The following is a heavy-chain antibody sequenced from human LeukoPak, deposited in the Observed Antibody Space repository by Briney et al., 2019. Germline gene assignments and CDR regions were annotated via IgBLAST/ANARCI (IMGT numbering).Heavy chain of an antibody. CDR1: GFTFSSYA. CDR3: ATTRHILTGYYTGDFDY. J-gene: IGHJ4*02. V-gene: IGHV3-23*01. Sequence: PGESLRLSCAASGFTFSSYAMSWVRQAPGKGLEWVSAISGSGGSTYCADSVKGRFTISRDNSKNTLYLQMNSLRAEDTAVYYCATTRHILTGYYTGDFDYWGQGTLVTVSS. D-gene: IGHD3-9*01. CDR2: ISGSGGST.